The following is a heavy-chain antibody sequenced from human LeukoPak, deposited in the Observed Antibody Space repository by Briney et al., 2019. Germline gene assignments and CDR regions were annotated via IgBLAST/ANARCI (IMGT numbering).Heavy chain of an antibody. CDR1: GFTFSIYD. V-gene: IGHV3-23*01. D-gene: IGHD4-17*01. J-gene: IGHJ4*02. CDR2: ITGSSTTI. Sequence: GGSLRLSCAASGFTFSIYDMSWVRQAPGKGLEWLSVITGSSTTIVDADSAKGRFTISRDNSKNTLYLQMNSLRAEDTAVYYCAKDVYYGDNYFDYWGQGTLVTVSS. CDR3: AKDVYYGDNYFDY.